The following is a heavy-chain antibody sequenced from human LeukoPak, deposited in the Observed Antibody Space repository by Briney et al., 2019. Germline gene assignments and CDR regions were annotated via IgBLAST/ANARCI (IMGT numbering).Heavy chain of an antibody. D-gene: IGHD2-15*01. V-gene: IGHV3-23*01. CDR3: AKDDSGGSYNDY. J-gene: IGHJ4*02. CDR1: GFTFSYYA. CDR2: LGGSDGGT. Sequence: GGSLRPSCAASGFTFSYYAMSWVRLAPGKGLEWVSTLGGSDGGTYYADSVKGRFTISRDNSKQTLYLQMNSLRDEDTAVYYCAKDDSGGSYNDYWGQGTLVTVSS.